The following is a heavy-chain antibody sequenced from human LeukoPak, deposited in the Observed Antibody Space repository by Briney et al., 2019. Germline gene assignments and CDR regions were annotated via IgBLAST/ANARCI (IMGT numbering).Heavy chain of an antibody. Sequence: GGSLRLSCAASGFTFSSYEMNWVHQAPGKGLEWVSYISSSGSTIYYADSVKGRFTISRDNAKNSLYLQMNSLRAEDTAVYYCARGYSSSWYGNWFDPWGQGTLVTVSS. CDR3: ARGYSSSWYGNWFDP. CDR2: ISSSGSTI. D-gene: IGHD6-13*01. CDR1: GFTFSSYE. J-gene: IGHJ5*02. V-gene: IGHV3-48*03.